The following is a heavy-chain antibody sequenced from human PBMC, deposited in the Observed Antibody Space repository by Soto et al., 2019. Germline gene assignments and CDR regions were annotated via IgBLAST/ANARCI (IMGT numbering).Heavy chain of an antibody. CDR3: AKDSQYSSSPRKELYYYYYGMDV. V-gene: IGHV3-9*01. CDR1: GFTFDDYA. CDR2: ISWNSGSI. J-gene: IGHJ6*02. D-gene: IGHD6-13*01. Sequence: EVQLVESGGGLVQPGRSLRLSCAASGFTFDDYAMHWVRQAPGKGLEWVSGISWNSGSIGYADSVKGRFTISRDNAKNSLYLQMNSLRAEDTALYYCAKDSQYSSSPRKELYYYYYGMDVWGQGTTVTVSS.